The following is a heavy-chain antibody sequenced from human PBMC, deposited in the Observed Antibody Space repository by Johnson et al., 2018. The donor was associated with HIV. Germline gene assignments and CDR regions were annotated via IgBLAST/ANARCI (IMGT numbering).Heavy chain of an antibody. D-gene: IGHD6-13*01. V-gene: IGHV3-30*02. CDR2: IRYDGSNK. CDR3: ARDGGIATALDGFDI. J-gene: IGHJ3*02. Sequence: QMLLVESGGGVVQPGGSLRLSCAASGFTFSSYGMHWVRQAPCKGLEWVAFIRYDGSNKYYADSVKGRFTISRDNSKNTLYLQMNSLRAEDTAVYYCARDGGIATALDGFDIWGQGTMVTVSS. CDR1: GFTFSSYG.